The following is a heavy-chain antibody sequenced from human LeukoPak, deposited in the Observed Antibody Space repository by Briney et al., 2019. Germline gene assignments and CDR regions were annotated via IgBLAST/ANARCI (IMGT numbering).Heavy chain of an antibody. J-gene: IGHJ4*02. V-gene: IGHV3-48*01. CDR1: GFTFSSYS. CDR3: ARDQGDYYDSSGYYD. D-gene: IGHD3-22*01. CDR2: ISSSSSTI. Sequence: PGGSLRLSCAASGFTFSSYSMNWVRQAPGKGLEWVSYISSSSSTIYYADSVKGRFTISRDNSKNTLYLQMNSLRAEDTAVYYCARDQGDYYDSSGYYDWGQGTLVTVSS.